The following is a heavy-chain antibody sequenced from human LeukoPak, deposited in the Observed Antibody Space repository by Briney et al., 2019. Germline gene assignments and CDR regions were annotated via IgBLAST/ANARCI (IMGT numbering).Heavy chain of an antibody. Sequence: GGSLRLSCAASGFTFSSYGMHWVRQAPGKGLEWVAVIWYDGSNKYYADSVKGRFTISRDNSKNTLYLQMNSLRAEDTAVYYCAREGVSSSGYYYQYYFDYWGQGTLVTVSS. CDR3: AREGVSSSGYYYQYYFDY. D-gene: IGHD3-22*01. CDR2: IWYDGSNK. J-gene: IGHJ4*02. CDR1: GFTFSSYG. V-gene: IGHV3-33*01.